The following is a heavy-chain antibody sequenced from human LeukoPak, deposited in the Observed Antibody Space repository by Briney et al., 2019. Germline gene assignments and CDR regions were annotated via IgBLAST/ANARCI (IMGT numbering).Heavy chain of an antibody. Sequence: SETLSLTCAVSGYSISSGYYWGWIRQPPGKGLEWIGEINHSGSTNYIPSLKSRVTISVDTSKNQFSLKLSSVTAADTAVYYCARGSGAFDIWGQGTMVTVSS. CDR3: ARGSGAFDI. D-gene: IGHD3-10*01. V-gene: IGHV4-38-2*01. CDR1: GYSISSGYY. J-gene: IGHJ3*02. CDR2: INHSGST.